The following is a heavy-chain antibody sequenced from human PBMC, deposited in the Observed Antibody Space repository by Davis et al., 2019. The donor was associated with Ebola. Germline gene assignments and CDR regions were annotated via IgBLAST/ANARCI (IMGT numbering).Heavy chain of an antibody. Sequence: MPSETLSLTCAVYGGSFNGYYWNWIRQPPGKGLEWIGEINHSGSTNYNPSLKSRVTISADPSKNQYSLKLTSVPAADTALYYCARGRGYSWFDPWGQGTLVTVSS. V-gene: IGHV4-34*01. CDR2: INHSGST. J-gene: IGHJ5*02. CDR1: GGSFNGYY. CDR3: ARGRGYSWFDP. D-gene: IGHD5-12*01.